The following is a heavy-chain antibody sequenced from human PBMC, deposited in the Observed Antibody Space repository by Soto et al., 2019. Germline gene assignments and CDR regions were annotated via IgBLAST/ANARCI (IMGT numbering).Heavy chain of an antibody. CDR3: AKPISSSGWSEFDY. Sequence: GGSLRLSCAVSGFTFSSYGMSWVLQAPGKGLEWVSAISGSGGSTYYADSVKGRFTISRDNSKNTLYLQMNSLRAEDTAVYYCAKPISSSGWSEFDYWGQGTLVTVSS. V-gene: IGHV3-23*01. CDR2: ISGSGGST. D-gene: IGHD6-19*01. CDR1: GFTFSSYG. J-gene: IGHJ4*02.